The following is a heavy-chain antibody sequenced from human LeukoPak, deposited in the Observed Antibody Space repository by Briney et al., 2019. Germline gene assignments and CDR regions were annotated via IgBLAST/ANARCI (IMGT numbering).Heavy chain of an antibody. CDR2: ITSSSSTI. Sequence: SGGSLRLSCAASGFTFSSYSMNWVRQAPGKGLQWVSYITSSSSTIYYADSVKGRFTISRDNAKNSLYLQMNSLGDEDTAVYYCARGATPDYWGQGTLVTVSS. CDR1: GFTFSSYS. J-gene: IGHJ4*02. CDR3: ARGATPDY. V-gene: IGHV3-48*02.